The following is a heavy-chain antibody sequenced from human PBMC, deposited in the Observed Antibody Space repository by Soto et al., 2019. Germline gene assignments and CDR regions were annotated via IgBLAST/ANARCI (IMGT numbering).Heavy chain of an antibody. V-gene: IGHV3-33*01. CDR1: GFTFSNYG. D-gene: IGHD3-10*01. CDR2: ILNEGSRE. J-gene: IGHJ3*02. CDR3: VRDDDYGPNALDM. Sequence: QVQLVESGGGVVQPGRSLRLSCAASGFTFSNYGMHWVRQAPGKGLEWVSLILNEGSREYYRDSVKGRFTISRDNSRNTLFLQMNSLRDDDTALYYCVRDDDYGPNALDMWGQGTMVSVSS.